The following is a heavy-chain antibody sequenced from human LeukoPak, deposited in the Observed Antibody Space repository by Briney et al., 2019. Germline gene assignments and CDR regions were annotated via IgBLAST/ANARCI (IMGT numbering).Heavy chain of an antibody. CDR3: ARGSGSFWVY. V-gene: IGHV3-66*01. D-gene: IGHD3-10*01. CDR1: GFTVSSTY. J-gene: IGHJ4*02. CDR2: IYSGGST. Sequence: GGSLRLSCAASGFTVSSTYMTWVRQAPGKGLEWVSLIYSGGSTIYSDSVKGRFTISRDDSKNTGYLHMNSLRAEDTAVYYCARGSGSFWVYWGQGTLVTVSS.